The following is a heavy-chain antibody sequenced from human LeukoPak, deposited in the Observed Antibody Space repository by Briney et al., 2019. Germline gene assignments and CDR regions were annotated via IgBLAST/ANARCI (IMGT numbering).Heavy chain of an antibody. V-gene: IGHV4-59*01. CDR1: DDSISSYY. CDR2: IYYSGST. D-gene: IGHD6-6*01. J-gene: IGHJ3*02. CDR3: VRGQPRVYHAFDI. Sequence: SETLSLTCTVSDDSISSYYWNWIRQPPGKGLEWIGCIYYSGSTNYNPSLKSRVTISVDTSKNQFSLKVNSVTAADTAIYYCVRGQPRVYHAFDIWGQGTMVTVSS.